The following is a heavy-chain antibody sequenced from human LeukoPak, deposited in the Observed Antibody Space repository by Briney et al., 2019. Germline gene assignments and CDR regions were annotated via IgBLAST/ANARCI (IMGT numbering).Heavy chain of an antibody. CDR1: GFTVSNSY. Sequence: GGSLRLSCAASGFTVSNSYMSWVRQAPGKGLEWVSVIYTGSLSYYTDSVKGRFTISRDKSNNTLYLQMNSLRDEDTAVYYCAKARLPSSSWYYFDYWGQGTLVTVSS. V-gene: IGHV3-53*01. CDR2: IYTGSLS. CDR3: AKARLPSSSWYYFDY. J-gene: IGHJ4*02. D-gene: IGHD6-13*01.